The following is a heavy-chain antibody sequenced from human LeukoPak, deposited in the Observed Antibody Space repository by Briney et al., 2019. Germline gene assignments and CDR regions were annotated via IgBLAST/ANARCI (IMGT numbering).Heavy chain of an antibody. D-gene: IGHD6-13*01. CDR2: INSDGSST. Sequence: GGSLRLSCAASGFTFSRYWMHWVRQAPGKGLVWVSRINSDGSSTSYADSVKGRFTISRDNAKNTLYLQMNSLRAEDTAVYYCARGQPPSYYDMDVWGQGTTVSVSS. CDR1: GFTFSRYW. CDR3: ARGQPPSYYDMDV. V-gene: IGHV3-74*01. J-gene: IGHJ6*02.